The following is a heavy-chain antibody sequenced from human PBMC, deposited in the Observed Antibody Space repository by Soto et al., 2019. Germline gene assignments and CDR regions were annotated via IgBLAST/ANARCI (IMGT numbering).Heavy chain of an antibody. CDR1: GFILSDYA. Sequence: GSLRLSWSASGFILSDYAMYWVRQAPGKGLECLSGIKYNGEIIESADSVKDRFFISRDNSKATLYLQITGLGPEDTAIYYCEKRASYGAKVKFFDSWGQGTPVTVSS. J-gene: IGHJ4*02. V-gene: IGHV3-64D*08. CDR2: IKYNGEII. CDR3: EKRASYGAKVKFFDS. D-gene: IGHD4-17*01.